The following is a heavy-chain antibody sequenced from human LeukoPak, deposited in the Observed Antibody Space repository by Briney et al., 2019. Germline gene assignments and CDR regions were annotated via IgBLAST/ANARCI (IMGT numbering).Heavy chain of an antibody. Sequence: SETLSLTCAVYGGSFSGYYWSWIGQPPGKGLEWSGEINHSGSTNYNPSLKSRVTISVDTSKNQFSVKLSSVTAADTAVYYCARSHDFWSGYLSWFDPWGQGTLVTVSS. J-gene: IGHJ5*02. D-gene: IGHD3-3*01. CDR2: INHSGST. CDR1: GGSFSGYY. CDR3: ARSHDFWSGYLSWFDP. V-gene: IGHV4-34*01.